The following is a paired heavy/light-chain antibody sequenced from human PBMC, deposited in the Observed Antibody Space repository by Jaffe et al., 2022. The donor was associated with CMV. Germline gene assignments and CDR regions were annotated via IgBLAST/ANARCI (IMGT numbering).Heavy chain of an antibody. CDR3: ATRPTLRLGRNYYYYMDV. J-gene: IGHJ6*03. CDR1: GGSFSGYY. Sequence: QVQLQQWGAGLLKPSETLSLTCAVYGGSFSGYYWSWIRQPPGKGLEWIGEINHSGSTNYNPSLKSRVTISVDTSKNQFSLKLSSVTAADTAVYYCATRPTLRLGRNYYYYMDVWGKGTTVTVSS. CDR2: INHSGST. D-gene: IGHD3-16*01. V-gene: IGHV4-34*01.
Light chain of an antibody. CDR3: AAWDDSLSGQV. CDR2: RNN. J-gene: IGLJ1*01. CDR1: SSNIGSNY. V-gene: IGLV1-47*01. Sequence: QSVLTQPPSASGTPGQRVTISCSGSSSNIGSNYVYWYQQLPGTAPKLLIYRNNQRPSGVPDRFSGSKSGTSASLAISGLRSEDEADYYCAAWDDSLSGQVFGTGTKVTVL.